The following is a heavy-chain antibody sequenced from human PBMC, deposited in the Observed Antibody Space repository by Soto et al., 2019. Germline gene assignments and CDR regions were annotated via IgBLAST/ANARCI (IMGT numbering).Heavy chain of an antibody. J-gene: IGHJ4*02. D-gene: IGHD1-1*01. V-gene: IGHV1-24*01. Sequence: QVQLVQSGAEVRKPGASVKVSCKVSEHTLTELSMHWVRQAPGKGLEWMGGFDPEDGETISAQKFQGRVTVTEDTSTDSTYLELSSLRSEDTAVYYCAAGGTRWLHSPFDYWGQGTLVTISS. CDR2: FDPEDGET. CDR3: AAGGTRWLHSPFDY. CDR1: EHTLTELS.